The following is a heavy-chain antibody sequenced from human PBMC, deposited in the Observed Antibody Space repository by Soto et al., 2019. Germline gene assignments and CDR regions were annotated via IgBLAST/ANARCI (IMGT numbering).Heavy chain of an antibody. D-gene: IGHD4-17*01. CDR1: GFSLSTSGVG. Sequence: QITLKESGPTLVNPTQTLTLTGTFSGFSLSTSGVGVGGIRQPQGKALAWLALIYGDDDKRYSPSLKSRLTITNDTSKHQVVLTMTNMDPVDTATYDYARTEATVTPRLGLDYWGQGTLVTVSS. CDR3: ARTEATVTPRLGLDY. J-gene: IGHJ4*02. V-gene: IGHV2-5*02. CDR2: IYGDDDK.